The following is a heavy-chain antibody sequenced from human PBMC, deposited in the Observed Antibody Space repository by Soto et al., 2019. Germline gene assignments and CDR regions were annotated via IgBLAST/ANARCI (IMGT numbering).Heavy chain of an antibody. V-gene: IGHV3-49*03. CDR3: TRGWLRLSLGYYYMDV. J-gene: IGHJ6*03. CDR1: GFTFGDYA. Sequence: GGSLRLSCTASGFTFGDYAMSWFRQAPGKGLEWVGFIRSKAYGGTTEYAASVKGRFTISRDDSKSIAYLQMNSLKTEDTAVYYCTRGWLRLSLGYYYMDVWGKGTTVTVSS. D-gene: IGHD5-12*01. CDR2: IRSKAYGGTT.